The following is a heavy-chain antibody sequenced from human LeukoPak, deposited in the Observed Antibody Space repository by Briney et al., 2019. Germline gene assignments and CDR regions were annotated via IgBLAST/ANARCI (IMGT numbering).Heavy chain of an antibody. Sequence: SQTLSLTCAISGDSVSSNSAAWNWIRQSPSRGLEWLGRTYYRSKWYNDYAVSVKSRITINPDTSKNQLSLQLNSVTPEDTAVYYCARVGINMVRGVINYYFDYWGQGTLVTVSS. CDR2: TYYRSKWYN. J-gene: IGHJ4*02. CDR1: GDSVSSNSAA. V-gene: IGHV6-1*01. CDR3: ARVGINMVRGVINYYFDY. D-gene: IGHD3-10*01.